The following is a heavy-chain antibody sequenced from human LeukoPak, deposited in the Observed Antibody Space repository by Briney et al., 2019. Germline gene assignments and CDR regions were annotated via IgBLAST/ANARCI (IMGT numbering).Heavy chain of an antibody. CDR1: GFTFSSYS. CDR3: ARDHAYAFDI. D-gene: IGHD2-2*01. J-gene: IGHJ3*02. CDR2: ISSSSSSI. Sequence: GGSLRLSCAASGFTFSSYSMNWVRQAPGKGLEWVSYISSSSSSIYYADSVKGRFTISRDNAKNSLYLQTNSLRAEDTAVYYCARDHAYAFDIWGQGTLVTVSS. V-gene: IGHV3-48*01.